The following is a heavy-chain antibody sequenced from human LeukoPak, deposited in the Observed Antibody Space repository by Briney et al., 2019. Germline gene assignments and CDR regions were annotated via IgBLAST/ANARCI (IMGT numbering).Heavy chain of an antibody. CDR2: IYYSGST. Sequence: SETLSLTCTVSGGSISSYYWSWIRRPPGKGLEWIGYIYYSGSTNYNPSLKSRVTISVDTSKNQFSLKLSSVTAADTAVYYCARGPYYYGSGRQNYYYGMDVWGQGTTVTVSS. V-gene: IGHV4-59*12. D-gene: IGHD3-10*01. CDR1: GGSISSYY. CDR3: ARGPYYYGSGRQNYYYGMDV. J-gene: IGHJ6*02.